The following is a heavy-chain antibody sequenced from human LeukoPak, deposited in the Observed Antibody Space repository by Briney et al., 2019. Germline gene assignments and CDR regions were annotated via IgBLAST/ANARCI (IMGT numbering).Heavy chain of an antibody. Sequence: RAGGSLRLSCAASGFTFSNYAMHWVRQAPGKGLEWVAIISYDGCNKYYADSVKGRFTISRDNSKNTLYLQVNSLRADDTAVYYCARGRSGSHHFDSWGQGTLVTVPS. V-gene: IGHV3-30*04. CDR1: GFTFSNYA. CDR3: ARGRSGSHHFDS. D-gene: IGHD3-10*01. CDR2: ISYDGCNK. J-gene: IGHJ4*02.